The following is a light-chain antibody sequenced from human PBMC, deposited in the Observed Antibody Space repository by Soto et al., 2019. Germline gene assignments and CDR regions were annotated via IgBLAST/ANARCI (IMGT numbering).Light chain of an antibody. V-gene: IGKV3-20*01. Sequence: EIVLTQSPGTLSLSPGERATLYCRASQSVGSNYLAWYQQKPGQAPRVLIYGASSRATGIPDRFSGSGSGADFTLTLSRLEREDFAVYYCQQYTTSPFTFGPGTKVDIK. J-gene: IGKJ3*01. CDR3: QQYTTSPFT. CDR1: QSVGSNY. CDR2: GAS.